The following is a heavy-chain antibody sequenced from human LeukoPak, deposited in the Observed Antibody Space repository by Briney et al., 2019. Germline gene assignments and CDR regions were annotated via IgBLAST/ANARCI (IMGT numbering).Heavy chain of an antibody. CDR3: ASGYKTVSVFDH. V-gene: IGHV1-46*01. D-gene: IGHD5-24*01. Sequence: GASVKVSRKASGYTFTTYYMHWVRQAPGQGLVWMGLINPSGGGTRYAQKFQGRVTMTRDTSTSTVYMELSSLRSEDTAVYYCASGYKTVSVFDHWGQGTLVTVSS. CDR2: INPSGGGT. CDR1: GYTFTTYY. J-gene: IGHJ4*02.